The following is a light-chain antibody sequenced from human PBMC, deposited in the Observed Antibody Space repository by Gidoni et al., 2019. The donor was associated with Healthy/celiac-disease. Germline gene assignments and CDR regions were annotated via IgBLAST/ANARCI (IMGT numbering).Light chain of an antibody. J-gene: IGKJ2*01. V-gene: IGKV3-20*01. CDR3: KQYGSSLLYT. Sequence: EILLTQSPGTLSLSPGERATLSCRASQSVSSSYLAWYQQKPGQAPRLLIYGASSRATGITDRFSGSGSGTDFTLTISRLEHEDFAVYYCKQYGSSLLYTFGQGTKLEIK. CDR2: GAS. CDR1: QSVSSSY.